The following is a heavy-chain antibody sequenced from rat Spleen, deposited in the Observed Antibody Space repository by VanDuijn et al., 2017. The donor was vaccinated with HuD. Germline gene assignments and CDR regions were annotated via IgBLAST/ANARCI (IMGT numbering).Heavy chain of an antibody. Sequence: EVQLVESDGGLVQPGRSLKLSCAASGFTFSSFPMAWVRQAPGNGLKWVASVTETGDKSYYPDSVKGRFTLSRDNTKNTLYLQMNSLTSEDTATYYCTRGSLGSGRLNWFVYWGQGTLVTVSS. J-gene: IGHJ3*01. CDR2: VTETGDKS. CDR3: TRGSLGSGRLNWFVY. V-gene: IGHV5-46*01. CDR1: GFTFSSFP. D-gene: IGHD4-3*01.